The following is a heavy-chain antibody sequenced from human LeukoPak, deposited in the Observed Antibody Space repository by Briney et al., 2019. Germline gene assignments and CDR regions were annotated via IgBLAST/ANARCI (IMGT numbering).Heavy chain of an antibody. V-gene: IGHV4-59*01. J-gene: IGHJ4*02. CDR3: VRGYCSGATCYHFDY. Sequence: SETLSLTCTVSGASITSYYWNWIRQPPGNGLEWIGYFYYSGSDNYNPSLKSRITISVDTSKNQFSLKLSSVTAADTAVYYCVRGYCSGATCYHFDYWGQGTLVTVSS. CDR1: GASITSYY. D-gene: IGHD2-15*01. CDR2: FYYSGSD.